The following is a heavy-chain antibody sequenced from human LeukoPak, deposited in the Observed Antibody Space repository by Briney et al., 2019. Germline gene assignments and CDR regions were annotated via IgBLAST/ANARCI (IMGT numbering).Heavy chain of an antibody. CDR1: GYTFTGYY. Sequence: ASVKVSCKASGYTFTGYYMHWVRQAPGQGLEWMGWINPNSGGTNYAQKFQGRVTMTRDTSISTAYMELSRLRSDDTAVYYCARDFRDIVVVPAALYYYCMDVWGKGTTVTVSS. CDR2: INPNSGGT. CDR3: ARDFRDIVVVPAALYYYCMDV. V-gene: IGHV1-2*02. J-gene: IGHJ6*03. D-gene: IGHD2-2*01.